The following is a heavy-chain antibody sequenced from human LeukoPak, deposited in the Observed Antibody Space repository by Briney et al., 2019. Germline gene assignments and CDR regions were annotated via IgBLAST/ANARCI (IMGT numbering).Heavy chain of an antibody. D-gene: IGHD2-2*01. J-gene: IGHJ4*02. V-gene: IGHV4-59*01. CDR3: ARSKPVVLPPGYFDY. Sequence: PSETLSLTCTVSGGSISSYYWSWIRQPPGKGLEWIGYIYYTGSTNYNPSLKSRVTISVDTSKNQFSLKLSSVTAADTAVYYCARSKPVVLPPGYFDYWGQGTLVTVSS. CDR2: IYYTGST. CDR1: GGSISSYY.